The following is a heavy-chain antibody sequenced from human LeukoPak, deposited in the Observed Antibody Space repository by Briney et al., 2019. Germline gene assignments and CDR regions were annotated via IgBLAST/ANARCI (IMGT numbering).Heavy chain of an antibody. CDR2: IYYSGST. CDR1: GGSISSGGYY. CDR3: ARDGIGCSGGSCSASVWFDP. Sequence: SQTLSLTCTVSGGSISSGGYYWSWIRQHPGKGLEWIGYIYYSGSTYYNPSLKSRVTISVDTSKNQFSLKLSSVTAADTAVYYCARDGIGCSGGSCSASVWFDPWGQGTLVTVSS. D-gene: IGHD2-15*01. V-gene: IGHV4-31*03. J-gene: IGHJ5*02.